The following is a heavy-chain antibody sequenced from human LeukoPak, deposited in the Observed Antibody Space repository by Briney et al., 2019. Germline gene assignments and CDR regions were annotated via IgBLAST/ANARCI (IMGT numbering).Heavy chain of an antibody. J-gene: IGHJ4*02. CDR3: AKGPVLLWFGELIEPSNVAQFDY. Sequence: GASVKVSCKASGGTFSSYAISWVRQAPGQGLEWMGRIIPILGIANYAQKFQGRVTITADKSTSTAYMELSSLRSEDTAVYYCAKGPVLLWFGELIEPSNVAQFDYWGQGTLVTVSS. D-gene: IGHD3-10*01. CDR2: IIPILGIA. CDR1: GGTFSSYA. V-gene: IGHV1-69*04.